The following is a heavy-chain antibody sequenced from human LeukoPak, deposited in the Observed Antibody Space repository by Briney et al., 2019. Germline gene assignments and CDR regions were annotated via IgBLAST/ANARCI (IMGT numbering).Heavy chain of an antibody. CDR1: GGSFSGYY. V-gene: IGHV4-59*08. J-gene: IGHJ4*02. CDR2: IYYSGST. D-gene: IGHD6-13*01. Sequence: TSETLSLTCAVYGGSFSGYYWSWIRQPPGKGLEWIGYIYYSGSTNYNPSLKSRVTISVDTSKNQFSLKLSSVTAADTAVYYCARQWKAAGRSLRIFDYWGQGTLVTVSS. CDR3: ARQWKAAGRSLRIFDY.